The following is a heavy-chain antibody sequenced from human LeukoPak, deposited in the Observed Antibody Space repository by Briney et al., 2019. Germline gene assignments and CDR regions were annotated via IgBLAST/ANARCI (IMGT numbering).Heavy chain of an antibody. D-gene: IGHD6-13*01. Sequence: SETLSLTCTVSGGSISSYYWSWIRQPPGKGLEWIGYIYYSGSTNYNPSLKSRVTISVDTSKNQFSLKLSSVTAADTAVYYCARAYSSSSHFDHWGQGTLVTVSS. CDR1: GGSISSYY. V-gene: IGHV4-59*01. CDR2: IYYSGST. J-gene: IGHJ4*02. CDR3: ARAYSSSSHFDH.